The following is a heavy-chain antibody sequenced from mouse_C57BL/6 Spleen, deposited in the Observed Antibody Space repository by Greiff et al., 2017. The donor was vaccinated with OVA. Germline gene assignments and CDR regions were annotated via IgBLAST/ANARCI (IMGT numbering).Heavy chain of an antibody. CDR1: GYTFTSYW. Sequence: QVQLQQPGAELVKPGASVKLSCKASGYTFTSYWMQWVKQRPGQGLEWIGEIDPSDSYTNYNQKFKGKATLTVDTSSSTAYMQLSSLTSEDSAVYYCAKRTGTGYYCDYWGQGTTRTVSS. CDR2: IDPSDSYT. V-gene: IGHV1-50*01. J-gene: IGHJ2*01. CDR3: AKRTGTGYYCDY. D-gene: IGHD4-1*01.